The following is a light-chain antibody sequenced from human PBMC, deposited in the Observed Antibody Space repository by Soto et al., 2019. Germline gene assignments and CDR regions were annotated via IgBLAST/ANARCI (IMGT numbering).Light chain of an antibody. Sequence: DIQMTQSPSSLSASVGDRVTITCQASQDISKSLNWYQQKPGQAPKLLIYLTSNLERGVPSRFSGSVSGTNFSLTISSLQPADFETYFCQIYDSVPYTVGQGTMLDMK. J-gene: IGKJ2*01. CDR3: QIYDSVPYT. CDR1: QDISKS. CDR2: LTS. V-gene: IGKV1-33*01.